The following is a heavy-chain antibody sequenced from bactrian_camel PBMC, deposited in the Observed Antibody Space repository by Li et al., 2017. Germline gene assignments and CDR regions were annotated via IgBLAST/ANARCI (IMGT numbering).Heavy chain of an antibody. CDR2: FSPNGRT. CDR1: GFTFGSVC. V-gene: IGHV3S55*01. D-gene: IGHD3*01. Sequence: HVQLVESGGGSVHAGGSLRLSCAASGFTFGSVCVGWFRQAPGKEREGTAEFSPNGRTRYHDSVKGRFTISQDNLENTLHLQMNSLKPEDTAMYYCGADRCGICTAGFCLRVRENFDYSGQGTQVTVS. J-gene: IGHJ4*01.